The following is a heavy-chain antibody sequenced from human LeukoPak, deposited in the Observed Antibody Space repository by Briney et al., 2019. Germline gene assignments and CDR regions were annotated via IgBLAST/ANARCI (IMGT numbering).Heavy chain of an antibody. D-gene: IGHD2-15*01. CDR3: AKDGCSGGSCYNYGMDV. J-gene: IGHJ6*02. CDR1: GFTFDDYA. CDR2: ISWNSGSI. V-gene: IGHV3-9*01. Sequence: GGSLRLSCAASGFTFDDYAMHWVRQAPGKGLGWVSGISWNSGSIGYADSVKGRFTISRDNAKNSLYLQMNSLRAEDTALYYCAKDGCSGGSCYNYGMDVWGQGTTVTVSS.